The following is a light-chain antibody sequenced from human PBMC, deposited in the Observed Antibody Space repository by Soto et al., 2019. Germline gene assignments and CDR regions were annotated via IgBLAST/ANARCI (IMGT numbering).Light chain of an antibody. Sequence: QSVLTQPPSVSGAPGQRVTISCTGSRSNIGAGYDVHWYQQLPGTAPKLLIYGNNKRPSGVPDRFSGSKSGTTASLTISGLQAEDEADYYCCSYACRDTLYVFGRGTKVTVL. CDR1: RSNIGAGYD. CDR3: CSYACRDTLYV. CDR2: GNN. V-gene: IGLV1-40*01. J-gene: IGLJ1*01.